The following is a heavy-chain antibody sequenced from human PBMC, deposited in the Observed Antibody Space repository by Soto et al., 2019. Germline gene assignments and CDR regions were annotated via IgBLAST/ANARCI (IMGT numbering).Heavy chain of an antibody. Sequence: GGSLGLSCAASGFTFSSYAMSWVRQAPGKGLEWVSAISGSGGNTYYADSVKGRFTISRDNSKSTLYLQMNSLRAEDTAVYYCAKDPRRVVAGTYYFGYWGQGTLVTVSS. CDR1: GFTFSSYA. J-gene: IGHJ4*02. D-gene: IGHD6-19*01. CDR3: AKDPRRVVAGTYYFGY. CDR2: ISGSGGNT. V-gene: IGHV3-23*01.